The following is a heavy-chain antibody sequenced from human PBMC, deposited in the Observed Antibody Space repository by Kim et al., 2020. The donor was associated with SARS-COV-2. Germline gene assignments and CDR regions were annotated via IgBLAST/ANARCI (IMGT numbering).Heavy chain of an antibody. D-gene: IGHD2-2*01. J-gene: IGHJ6*04. CDR3: ARGRAGVVPAPLLGLGPHYDYFMMHV. V-gene: IGHV4-34*01. CDR1: GGSFSGSF. Sequence: SETLSLTCAVYGGSFSGSFWGWVCQPPGKGLEWIGEINHSGDFNHNPSLKSRVTIPMDTSKNQFSLKLTSVTAADTGFYYCARGRAGVVPAPLLGLGPHYDYFMMHVWGDGTTVTVSS. CDR2: INHSGDF.